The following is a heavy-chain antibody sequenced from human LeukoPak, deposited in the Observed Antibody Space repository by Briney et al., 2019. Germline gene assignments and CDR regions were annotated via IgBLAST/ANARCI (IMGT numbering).Heavy chain of an antibody. V-gene: IGHV1-2*02. J-gene: IGHJ4*02. D-gene: IGHD6-13*01. CDR2: INPNSGGT. CDR1: GYTFTGYY. CDR3: ARLNGYSSSPADY. Sequence: GASVKVSCKASGYTFTGYYMHWVRQAPGQGLEWMGWINPNSGGTNYAQKFQGRVTMTRDTSISTAYMELSRLRSDDTAVYYCARLNGYSSSPADYWGQGTLVTVSS.